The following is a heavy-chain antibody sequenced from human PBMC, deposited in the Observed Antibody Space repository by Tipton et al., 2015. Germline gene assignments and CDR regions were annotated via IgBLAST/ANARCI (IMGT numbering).Heavy chain of an antibody. D-gene: IGHD3-10*01. CDR3: ARFRYYGSGTERGYFHGLDV. CDR1: GGSIDSYY. Sequence: TLSLTCSVSGGSIDSYYWSWIRQPPGKRLDWIGYIYYSGSTNYNPSLKSRVGISVDTSKSQFFLKLNSVTAADTAVYYCARFRYYGSGTERGYFHGLDVWGQGTTVTVSS. J-gene: IGHJ6*02. CDR2: IYYSGST. V-gene: IGHV4-59*01.